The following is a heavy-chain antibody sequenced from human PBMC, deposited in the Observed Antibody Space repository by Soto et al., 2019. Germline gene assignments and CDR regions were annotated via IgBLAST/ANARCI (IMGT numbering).Heavy chain of an antibody. CDR1: GFTFSSYW. CDR3: ARPPGDRGGVYFDY. D-gene: IGHD3-10*01. V-gene: IGHV3-7*01. Sequence: GWSLRLSCAASGFTFSSYWMSWVRQAPGKGLEWVANIKQDGSEKYYVDSVKGRFTISRDNAKNSLYLQMNSLRAEDTAVYSRARPPGDRGGVYFDYWGQGTLVTVSS. J-gene: IGHJ4*02. CDR2: IKQDGSEK.